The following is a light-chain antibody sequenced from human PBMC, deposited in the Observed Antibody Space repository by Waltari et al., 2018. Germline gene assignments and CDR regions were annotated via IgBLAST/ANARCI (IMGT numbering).Light chain of an antibody. Sequence: QSALTQSASVSGSPGQSITISCTGTSSDVGRYNLVSWYHRHPGNAPKLMIYAVTTRPSGFSNRFSGSKSGNTASLTISGLQSEDEADYYCCSYAGASTSLYVFGTGTKVTVL. V-gene: IGLV2-23*02. CDR1: SSDVGRYNL. CDR2: AVT. CDR3: CSYAGASTSLYV. J-gene: IGLJ1*01.